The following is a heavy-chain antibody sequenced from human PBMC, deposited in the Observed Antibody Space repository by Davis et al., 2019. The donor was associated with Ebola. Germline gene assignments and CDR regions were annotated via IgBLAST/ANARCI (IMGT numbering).Heavy chain of an antibody. D-gene: IGHD1-7*01. CDR1: GYTLTSYD. V-gene: IGHV1-8*01. CDR2: MNPNSGNT. CDR3: ARDRGITGTTYWFDP. J-gene: IGHJ5*02. Sequence: ASVLFFCKASGYTLTSYDFNWLRQATGQGLEWMGWMNPNSGNTGYAQKFQGRVTMTRNTSISTAYMELSSLRSEDTAVYYCARDRGITGTTYWFDPWGQGTLVTVSS.